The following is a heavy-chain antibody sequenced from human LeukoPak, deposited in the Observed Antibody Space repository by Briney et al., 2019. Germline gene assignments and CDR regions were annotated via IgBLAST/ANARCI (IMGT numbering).Heavy chain of an antibody. J-gene: IGHJ3*02. CDR1: GFTFSSYS. Sequence: TGGSLRLSCAASGFTFSSYSMNWVRQAPGEGLEWVSSISSSSSYIYYADSVKGRFTISRDNAKNSLYLQMNSLRAEDTAVYYCASREYSSSLTDDAFDIWGQGTMVTVSS. V-gene: IGHV3-21*01. CDR3: ASREYSSSLTDDAFDI. CDR2: ISSSSSYI. D-gene: IGHD6-6*01.